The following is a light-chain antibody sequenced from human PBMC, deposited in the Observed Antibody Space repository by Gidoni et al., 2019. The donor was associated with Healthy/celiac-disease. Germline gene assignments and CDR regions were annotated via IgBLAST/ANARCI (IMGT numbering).Light chain of an antibody. V-gene: IGKV3-15*01. CDR1: QSISSI. CDR2: GAS. J-gene: IGKJ4*01. Sequence: ELVMTQSPAILSVSPGERATLSCRASQSISSILAWYQQNPGQAPRLLIYGASTRATGIPARFSGSGSETEFTLTISSLQSEDFALYYCQQYNNWPLTFGRGTKVEI. CDR3: QQYNNWPLT.